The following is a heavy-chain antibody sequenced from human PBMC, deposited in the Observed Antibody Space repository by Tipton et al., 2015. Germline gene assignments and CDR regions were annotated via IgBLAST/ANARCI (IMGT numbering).Heavy chain of an antibody. CDR2: MYYGGTT. V-gene: IGHV4-4*02. D-gene: IGHD3-3*01. CDR1: GVSISSRNW. CDR3: TRYVYGVIPSGVY. Sequence: TLSLTCDVSGVSISSRNWWSWVRQPPGKGPEWIGEMYYGGTTNYNPSLKSRVTMSLDKAKNQFSLRLISVTAADTAIYYCTRYVYGVIPSGVYWGQGTLVTVSS. J-gene: IGHJ4*02.